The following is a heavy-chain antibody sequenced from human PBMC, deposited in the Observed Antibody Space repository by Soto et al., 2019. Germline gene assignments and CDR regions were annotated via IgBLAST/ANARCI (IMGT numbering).Heavy chain of an antibody. V-gene: IGHV1-2*02. Sequence: ASVKVSCKASGYTFTGYYIHWVRQAPGQGLEWMGSISPHSGGPNYAQRFQGRFTISRDNSKNTLYLQMNSLRAEDTAVYYCAKDPGEYSSSSRYFDYWGQGTLVTVSS. CDR2: ISPHSGGP. J-gene: IGHJ4*02. D-gene: IGHD6-6*01. CDR3: AKDPGEYSSSSRYFDY. CDR1: GYTFTGYY.